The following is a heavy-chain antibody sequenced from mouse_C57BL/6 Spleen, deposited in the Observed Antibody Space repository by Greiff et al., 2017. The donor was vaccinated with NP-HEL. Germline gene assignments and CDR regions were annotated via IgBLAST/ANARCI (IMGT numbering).Heavy chain of an antibody. CDR1: GYTFTSYG. D-gene: IGHD1-1*01. CDR2: IYPRSGNT. V-gene: IGHV1-81*01. Sequence: QVQLQQSGAELARPGASVKLSCKASGYTFTSYGISWVKQRTGQGLEWIGEIYPRSGNTYYNEKLKGKATLTADKSSSTAYMEPRSLSSEDSAVYFCARTYYYGSSSLDYWGQGTLVTVSA. CDR3: ARTYYYGSSSLDY. J-gene: IGHJ3*01.